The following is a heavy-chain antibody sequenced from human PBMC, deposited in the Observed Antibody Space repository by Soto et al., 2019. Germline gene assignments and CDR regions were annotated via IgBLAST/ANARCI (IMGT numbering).Heavy chain of an antibody. J-gene: IGHJ6*02. V-gene: IGHV1-8*01. CDR3: EDLLLGSSSWGLYYYYYGMDV. D-gene: IGHD6-13*01. CDR1: GYTFPRYD. CDR2: MNPNSGNT. Sequence: QVPLGQSGAEGKKPGASVKVYCKASGYTFPRYDINWVRHATGQGLEWMGWMNPNSGNTGYAQKFRGRVTRHTNTSTRTPYLVPCTLLFGATHGFDREDLLLGSSSWGLYYYYYGMDVWGQGTTVTVSS.